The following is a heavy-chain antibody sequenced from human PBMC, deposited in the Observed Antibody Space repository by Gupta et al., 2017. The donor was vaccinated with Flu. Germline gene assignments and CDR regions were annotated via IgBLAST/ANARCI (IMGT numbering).Heavy chain of an antibody. CDR1: GYTFTSYD. Sequence: QVQLVQSGAEVKKPGASVKVSCKAAGYTFTSYDINWVRQANGQGREWMGWMNPNSGNTGYAQKFQGRVTMTRNTSISTAYMELSSLRSEDTAVYYCARAYYDFWSGYSNMGYYYYGMDVWGQGTTVTVSS. CDR3: ARAYYDFWSGYSNMGYYYYGMDV. V-gene: IGHV1-8*01. J-gene: IGHJ6*02. D-gene: IGHD3-3*01. CDR2: MNPNSGNT.